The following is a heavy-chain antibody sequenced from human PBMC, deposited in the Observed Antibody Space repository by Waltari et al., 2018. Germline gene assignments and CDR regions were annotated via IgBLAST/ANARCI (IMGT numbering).Heavy chain of an antibody. CDR3: ARDLRRDGYTEKSDAFDI. V-gene: IGHV6-1*01. D-gene: IGHD5-12*01. J-gene: IGHJ3*02. CDR1: GDSVSSNSAA. Sequence: QVQLQQSGPGLVKPSQTLSLTCAISGDSVSSNSAAWNWIRQSPSRSLEWLGRTYYRSKWYNDYAVSVKSRITINPDTSKNQFSLQLNSVTPEDTAVYYCARDLRRDGYTEKSDAFDIWGQGTMVTVSS. CDR2: TYYRSKWYN.